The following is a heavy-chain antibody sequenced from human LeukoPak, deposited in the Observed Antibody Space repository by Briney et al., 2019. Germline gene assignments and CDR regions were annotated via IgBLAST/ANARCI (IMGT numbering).Heavy chain of an antibody. CDR2: IYYSRST. CDR1: GGSISSYY. V-gene: IGHV4-59*01. J-gene: IGHJ5*02. D-gene: IGHD3-9*01. Sequence: PPETLSLTCTVYGGSISSYYWSWIRQPPGKGLEGIGYIYYSRSTNYNPSLKSRITISVDTSKNQFSLKLSSVTAADTAVYYCARGTYYDILTYWFDPWGQGTLVTVSS. CDR3: ARGTYYDILTYWFDP.